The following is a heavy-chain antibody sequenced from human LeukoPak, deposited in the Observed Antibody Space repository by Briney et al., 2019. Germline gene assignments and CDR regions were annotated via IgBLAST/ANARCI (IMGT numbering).Heavy chain of an antibody. CDR2: IYPGDSDT. D-gene: IGHD3-22*01. V-gene: IGHV5-51*01. J-gene: IGHJ4*02. CDR1: GYSFTSYW. Sequence: GESLKISFKGSGYSFTSYWIGWVRQMPGKGLEWMGIIYPGDSDTRYSPSFQGQVTISADKSISTAYLQWSSLKASDTAMYYCVRMDYDSSGYLDYWGQGTLVTVSS. CDR3: VRMDYDSSGYLDY.